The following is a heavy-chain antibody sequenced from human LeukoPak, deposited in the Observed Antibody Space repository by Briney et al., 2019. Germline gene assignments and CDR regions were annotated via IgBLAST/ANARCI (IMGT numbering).Heavy chain of an antibody. CDR3: ARDRGYCSGGSCYTYYFDY. CDR1: GFTFSSYG. V-gene: IGHV3-30*03. J-gene: IGHJ4*02. D-gene: IGHD2-15*01. CDR2: ISYDGSNK. Sequence: GRSLRLSCAASGFTFSSYGMHWVRQAPGKGLEWVAVISYDGSNKYYADSVKGRFTISRDNAKNSLYLQMNSLRDEDTAVYYCARDRGYCSGGSCYTYYFDYWGQGTLVTVSS.